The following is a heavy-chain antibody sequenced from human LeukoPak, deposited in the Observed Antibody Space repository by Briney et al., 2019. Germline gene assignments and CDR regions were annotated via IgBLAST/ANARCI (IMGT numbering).Heavy chain of an antibody. CDR2: ISSSSSTI. CDR1: GFTFSSYA. D-gene: IGHD3-16*01. CDR3: ASEFIGGSGDY. V-gene: IGHV3-48*04. J-gene: IGHJ4*02. Sequence: PGGSLRLSCAASGFTFSSYAMHWVRQAPGKGLEWVSYISSSSSTIYYADSVKGRFTISRDNAKNSLYLQMNSLRAEDTAVYYCASEFIGGSGDYWGQGTLVTVSS.